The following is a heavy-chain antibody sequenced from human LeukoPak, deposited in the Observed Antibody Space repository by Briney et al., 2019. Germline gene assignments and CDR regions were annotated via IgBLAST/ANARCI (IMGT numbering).Heavy chain of an antibody. J-gene: IGHJ6*02. D-gene: IGHD4-17*01. CDR3: ARLAVTTECVSTQSGMDV. CDR1: GGSISSSTYY. Sequence: SETLSLTCTVSGGSISSSTYYWVWIRQPPGKGLDWIGYIYYSGSTNYNPSLNSLTTISVDTSKKQFSLMLSLGTAADTAVYYCARLAVTTECVSTQSGMDVWGQGTTVTVSS. CDR2: IYYSGST. V-gene: IGHV4-61*05.